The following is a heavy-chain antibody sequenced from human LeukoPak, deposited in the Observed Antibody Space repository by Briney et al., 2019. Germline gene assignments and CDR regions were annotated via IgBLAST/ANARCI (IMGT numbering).Heavy chain of an antibody. D-gene: IGHD4-17*01. CDR2: ISTSSSYI. V-gene: IGHV3-21*01. J-gene: IGHJ6*03. CDR3: ARVYGDSRYYYYYYMDV. CDR1: GFTFSSYA. Sequence: GGSLRLSCAASGFTFSSYAMSWVRQAPGKGLEWVSCISTSSSYIYYADSVKGRFTISRDNAKNSLYLQMNSLRAEDTAVYYCARVYGDSRYYYYYYMDVWGKGTTVTVSS.